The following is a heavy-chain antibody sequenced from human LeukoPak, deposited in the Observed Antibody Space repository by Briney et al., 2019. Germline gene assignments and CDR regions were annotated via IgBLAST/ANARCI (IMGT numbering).Heavy chain of an antibody. J-gene: IGHJ2*01. CDR3: ARDPKSPSTYYYDSSGYNWYFDL. CDR2: ISYDGSNK. CDR1: GFTFSSYA. V-gene: IGHV3-30-3*01. Sequence: GRSLRLSCAASGFTFSSYAMHWVRQAPGKGLAWVAVISYDGSNKYYADSVKGRFTISRDNSKNTLYLQMNSLRAEDTAVYYCARDPKSPSTYYYDSSGYNWYFDLWGRGTLVTVSS. D-gene: IGHD3-22*01.